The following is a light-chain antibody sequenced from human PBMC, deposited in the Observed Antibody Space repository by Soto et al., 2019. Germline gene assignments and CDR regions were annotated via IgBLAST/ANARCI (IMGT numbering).Light chain of an antibody. CDR2: WAS. Sequence: DIVMTQSPDSLAVSLGERATINCKSSQSVIHTSNNKSYLAWYQQKPGQPPELLLYWASARESGVPDRFSGGGSGTDFTLTISSLQAEDVAVYYCQQYYSTPRTFGQGTKVEIK. V-gene: IGKV4-1*01. CDR3: QQYYSTPRT. J-gene: IGKJ2*01. CDR1: QSVIHTSNNKSY.